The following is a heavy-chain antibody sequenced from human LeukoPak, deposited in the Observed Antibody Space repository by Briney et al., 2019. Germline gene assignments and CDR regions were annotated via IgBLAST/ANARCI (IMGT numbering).Heavy chain of an antibody. V-gene: IGHV4-34*01. CDR3: ARDIGSFADDAFVI. D-gene: IGHD1-26*01. CDR1: GGSFSGYY. J-gene: IGHJ3*02. Sequence: SETLSLTCAVFGGSFSGYYWSWIRQPPGKGLEWIGEINHSGSTNYNPSLKSRVTISEDTSKNQFSLKLSSVTAADTAVYYCARDIGSFADDAFVIWGQGTMVTVSS. CDR2: INHSGST.